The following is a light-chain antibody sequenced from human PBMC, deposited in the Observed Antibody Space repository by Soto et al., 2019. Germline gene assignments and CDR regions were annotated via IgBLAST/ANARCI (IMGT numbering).Light chain of an antibody. CDR1: RSNIGAGYD. V-gene: IGLV1-40*01. CDR2: GNS. J-gene: IGLJ2*01. Sequence: QSVLTQPPSVSGAPGQRVTISCNGSRSNIGAGYDVHWYQQLPGTAPKLLIYGNSNRPSGVPDRFSGSKSGTSASLAITGLQAEDEADYYCQSYDSSLSGYVVFGGGTKLTVL. CDR3: QSYDSSLSGYVV.